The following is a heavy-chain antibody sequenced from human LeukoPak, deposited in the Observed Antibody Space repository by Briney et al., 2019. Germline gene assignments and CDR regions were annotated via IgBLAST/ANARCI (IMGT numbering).Heavy chain of an antibody. CDR1: GFTFSSYW. CDR3: AKVRYCSGVNCYPDDN. CDR2: INSDGSST. D-gene: IGHD2-15*01. J-gene: IGHJ4*02. Sequence: GSLRLSCAASGFTFSSYWMHWVRQAPGKGLVWVSRINSDGSSTSYADSVKGRFTISRDNAKNTLYLQMNSLRAEDTAVYYCAKVRYCSGVNCYPDDNWGQGTLVTVSS. V-gene: IGHV3-74*01.